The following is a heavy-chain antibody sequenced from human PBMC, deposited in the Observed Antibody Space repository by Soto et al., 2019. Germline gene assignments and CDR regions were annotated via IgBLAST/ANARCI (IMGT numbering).Heavy chain of an antibody. CDR2: MSYDGART. D-gene: IGHD4-17*01. CDR3: ARDRPYGDPNWYDP. Sequence: QVQLVESGGGVVQPGGSLSLSCATSGFTFTRFTMHWVRQAPGKGLEWIAVMSYDGARTDYADAVKGRFTIYRDTCKNTLYLQMNNLRPDDTAMYYCARDRPYGDPNWYDPWGQGTLVTVSS. V-gene: IGHV3-30-3*01. J-gene: IGHJ5*02. CDR1: GFTFTRFT.